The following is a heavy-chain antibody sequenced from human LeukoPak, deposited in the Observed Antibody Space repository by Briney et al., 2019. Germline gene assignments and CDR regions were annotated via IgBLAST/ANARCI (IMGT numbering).Heavy chain of an antibody. D-gene: IGHD3-22*01. CDR1: GFTFSSYG. CDR2: ISGSGGST. V-gene: IGHV3-23*01. J-gene: IGHJ3*02. Sequence: PGGSLRLSCAASGFTFSSYGMSWVRQAPGKGLEWVSAISGSGGSTYYADSVKGRFTISRDNSKNTLYLQMNSLRAEDTAVYYCAKDYYDSSGYYRRGAFDIWGQGTMVTVSS. CDR3: AKDYYDSSGYYRRGAFDI.